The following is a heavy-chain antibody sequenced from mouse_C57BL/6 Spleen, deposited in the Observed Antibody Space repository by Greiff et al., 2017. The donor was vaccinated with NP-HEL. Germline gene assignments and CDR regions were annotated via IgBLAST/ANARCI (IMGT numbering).Heavy chain of an antibody. Sequence: VQGVESGAELVKPGASVKISCKASGYAFSSYWMNWVKQRPGKGLEWIGQIYPGDGDTNYNGKFKGKATLTADKSSSTAYMQLSSLTSEDSAVYFCAREGYYDYGPYAMDYWGQGTSVTVSS. CDR1: GYAFSSYW. J-gene: IGHJ4*01. V-gene: IGHV1-80*01. D-gene: IGHD2-4*01. CDR2: IYPGDGDT. CDR3: AREGYYDYGPYAMDY.